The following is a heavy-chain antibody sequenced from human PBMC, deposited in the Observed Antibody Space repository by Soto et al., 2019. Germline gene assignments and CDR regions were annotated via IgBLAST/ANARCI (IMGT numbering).Heavy chain of an antibody. CDR3: ASRYGYSFDY. J-gene: IGHJ4*02. V-gene: IGHV4-59*08. CDR1: GGSISSYY. Sequence: QVQLQESGPGLVKPSETLSLTCTVSGGSISSYYWSWIRQPPGKGLEWIGYIYYSGTTNYNPSLMSRVTISVDTTKNRLSLKLSSVTAAVIAVYYRASRYGYSFDYWGQGTLVTVSS. D-gene: IGHD5-18*01. CDR2: IYYSGTT.